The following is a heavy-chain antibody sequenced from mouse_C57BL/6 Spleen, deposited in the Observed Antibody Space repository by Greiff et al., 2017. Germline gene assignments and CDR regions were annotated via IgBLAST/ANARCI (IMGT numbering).Heavy chain of an antibody. J-gene: IGHJ1*03. Sequence: DVMLVESGGGLVKPGGSLKLSCAASGFTFSSYAMSWVRQTPEKRLEWVATISDGGSYTYYPDNVKGRFTISRDNAKNNLYLQMSHLKSEDTAMYYCARVLLLRWYFDVWGTGTTVTVSS. D-gene: IGHD1-1*01. CDR2: ISDGGSYT. CDR1: GFTFSSYA. CDR3: ARVLLLRWYFDV. V-gene: IGHV5-4*03.